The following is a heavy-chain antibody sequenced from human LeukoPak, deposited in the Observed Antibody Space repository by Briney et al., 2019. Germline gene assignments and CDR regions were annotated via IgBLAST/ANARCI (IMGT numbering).Heavy chain of an antibody. CDR1: GYTFTNHG. Sequence: ASVKVSCKTSGYTFTNHGISWVRQAPGQGLEWMGWISAYNGDTNYAQILQGRVTMTTDTSTRTAYMELRSLRSDDTAVYYCGRDDSNCYYYIDYWGQGTLVTVSS. D-gene: IGHD2-15*01. V-gene: IGHV1-18*01. CDR3: GRDDSNCYYYIDY. J-gene: IGHJ4*02. CDR2: ISAYNGDT.